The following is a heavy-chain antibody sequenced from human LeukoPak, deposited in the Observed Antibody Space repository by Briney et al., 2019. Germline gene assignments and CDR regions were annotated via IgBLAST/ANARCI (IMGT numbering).Heavy chain of an antibody. Sequence: PGGSLRLSCAVSGFTFSDYWMSWVRQAPGKGLEWVANIQHDGSDQYYEDSVKGRFTISRDNAKDSLFLQMNSLRAEDTAVYFCARSFLMSFGELLSGGFDVWGQGAMVTVSS. D-gene: IGHD3-10*01. J-gene: IGHJ3*01. CDR2: IQHDGSDQ. CDR1: GFTFSDYW. V-gene: IGHV3-7*01. CDR3: ARSFLMSFGELLSGGFDV.